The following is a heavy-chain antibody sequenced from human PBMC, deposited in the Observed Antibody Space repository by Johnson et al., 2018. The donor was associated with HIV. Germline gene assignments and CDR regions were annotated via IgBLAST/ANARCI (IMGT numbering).Heavy chain of an antibody. CDR1: GFTFSSYA. CDR2: ISYDGSNK. D-gene: IGHD2-8*02. V-gene: IGHV3-30*09. Sequence: QVQLVESGGGVVQPGRSLRLSCAASGFTFSSYAMHWVRQAPGKGLEWVAVISYDGSNKYYADSVKGRFAISRDNSKSTLYLLMNSLKTEDTAVYYCTTEILVRAFDIWGQGTMVTVSS. J-gene: IGHJ3*02. CDR3: TTEILVRAFDI.